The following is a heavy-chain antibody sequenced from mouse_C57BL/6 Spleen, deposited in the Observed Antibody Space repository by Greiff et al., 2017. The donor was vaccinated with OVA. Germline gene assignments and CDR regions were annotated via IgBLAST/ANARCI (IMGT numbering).Heavy chain of an antibody. V-gene: IGHV1-4*01. J-gene: IGHJ4*01. Sequence: VQLMQSGAELARPGASVKMSCKASGYTFTSYSMHWVKQRPGQGLEWIGYINPSSGYTKYNQKFKDKATLTVDKSSSTAYMQLRSLTSEDSAVYYGARWGRIDDGAMGYWGQGTSVTVSS. CDR1: GYTFTSYS. D-gene: IGHD2-3*01. CDR2: INPSSGYT. CDR3: ARWGRIDDGAMGY.